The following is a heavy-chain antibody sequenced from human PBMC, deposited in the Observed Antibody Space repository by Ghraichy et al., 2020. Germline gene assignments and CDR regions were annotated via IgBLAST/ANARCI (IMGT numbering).Heavy chain of an antibody. CDR3: ARGAVGYSYGSPRLLGGMDV. CDR1: GYTFTGYY. J-gene: IGHJ6*02. V-gene: IGHV1-2*02. D-gene: IGHD5-18*01. CDR2: INPNSGGT. Sequence: ALVKVSCKASGYTFTGYYMHWVRQAPGQGLEWMGWINPNSGGTNYAQKFQGRVTMTRDTSISTAYMELSRLRSDDTAVYYCARGAVGYSYGSPRLLGGMDVWGQGTTVTVSS.